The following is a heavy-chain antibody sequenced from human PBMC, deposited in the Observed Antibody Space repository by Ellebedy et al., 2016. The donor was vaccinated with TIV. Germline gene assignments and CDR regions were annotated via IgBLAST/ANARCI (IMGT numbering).Heavy chain of an antibody. D-gene: IGHD3-10*01. J-gene: IGHJ4*02. CDR3: AKDSGKYGWNSEY. Sequence: GESLKISCAASGFTSSNYALSWVRQAPGRGLEWVSGFGVSGDSPYYADSVKGRFTVSRDTSKNTLYLQMNSLRAEDTAIYYCAKDSGKYGWNSEYWGQGTQVTVSS. CDR1: GFTSSNYA. V-gene: IGHV3-23*01. CDR2: FGVSGDSP.